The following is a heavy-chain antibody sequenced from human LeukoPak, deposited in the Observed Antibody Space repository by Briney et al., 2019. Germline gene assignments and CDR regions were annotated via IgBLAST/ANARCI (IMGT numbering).Heavy chain of an antibody. V-gene: IGHV3-9*01. CDR1: GFTFDDYA. Sequence: PGRSLRLSCAASGFTFDDYAMHWVRQAPGKGLEWVSGFSWNSGSIGYADSVKGRFTISRDNAKNSLYLQMNSLRAEDTALYYCAKDGMDVWGQGTTVTVSS. J-gene: IGHJ6*02. CDR2: FSWNSGSI. CDR3: AKDGMDV.